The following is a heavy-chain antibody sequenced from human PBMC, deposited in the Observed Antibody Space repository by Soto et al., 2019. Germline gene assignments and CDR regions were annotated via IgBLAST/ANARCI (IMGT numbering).Heavy chain of an antibody. J-gene: IGHJ6*02. CDR3: ARDILNFLEFYLTTYYYYGMDV. V-gene: IGHV3-33*01. Sequence: GGSLRLSCAASGFTFSSYGMHWVRQAPGKGLEWVAVIWYDGSNKYYADSVKGRFTISRDNSKNTLYLQMNSLRAEDTAVYYCARDILNFLEFYLTTYYYYGMDVWGQGTTVTVSS. D-gene: IGHD3-10*01. CDR2: IWYDGSNK. CDR1: GFTFSSYG.